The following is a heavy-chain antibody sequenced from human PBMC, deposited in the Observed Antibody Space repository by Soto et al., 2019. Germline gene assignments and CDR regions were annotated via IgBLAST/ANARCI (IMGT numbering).Heavy chain of an antibody. CDR1: GFYISGYY. J-gene: IGHJ6*02. CDR2: MYNTGST. V-gene: IGHV4-59*12. D-gene: IGHD2-21*02. Sequence: PAETLSLTCPVSGFYISGYYSILSRQPPGQGLEWIGYMYNTGSTVYNPSFESRVTISVDTSKNQFSLKLNSVTAADTAVYYCARDLWGYCGTDCYPLDVWGQGTTVTVSS. CDR3: ARDLWGYCGTDCYPLDV.